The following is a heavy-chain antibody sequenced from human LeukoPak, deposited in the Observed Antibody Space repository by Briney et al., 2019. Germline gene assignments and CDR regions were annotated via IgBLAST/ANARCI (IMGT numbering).Heavy chain of an antibody. CDR2: IRYDGSNR. Sequence: GGSLRLSCAASGFTFSSYGMHWVRQAPGKGLEWVAFIRYDGSNRYYADSVKGRFTISRDNSKNTLYLQMNSLRAEDTAVYYCAKGDDGSGSYPDYWGQGTLVTVSS. CDR3: AKGDDGSGSYPDY. J-gene: IGHJ4*02. D-gene: IGHD3-10*01. V-gene: IGHV3-30*02. CDR1: GFTFSSYG.